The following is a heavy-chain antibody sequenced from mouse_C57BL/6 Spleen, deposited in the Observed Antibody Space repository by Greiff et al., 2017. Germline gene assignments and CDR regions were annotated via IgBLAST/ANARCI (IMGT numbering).Heavy chain of an antibody. V-gene: IGHV3-6*01. CDR3: ARGDSSGLGY. CDR2: ISYDGSN. J-gene: IGHJ2*01. Sequence: EVKLQESGPGLVKPSQSLSLTCSVTGYSITSGYHWYWIRQLPGNKLAWLGYISYDGSNNYNPSLKNRISITRDTSKNQYLLKLNSVTTEDTATYYGARGDSSGLGYWGQGTTVTVSS. CDR1: GYSITSGYH. D-gene: IGHD3-2*02.